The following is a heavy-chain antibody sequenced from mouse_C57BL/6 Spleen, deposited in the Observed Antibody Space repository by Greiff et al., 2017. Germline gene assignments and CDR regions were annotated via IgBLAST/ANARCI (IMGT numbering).Heavy chain of an antibody. Sequence: EVQLQQSGPGLVKPSQSLSLTCSVTGYSITSGYYWNWIRQFPGNKLEWMGYISYDGSNNYNPSLKNRISITRDTSKNQFFLKLNSVTTEDTSTYYCARDSLLYPVFAYWGQGTLVTVSA. CDR3: ARDSLLYPVFAY. CDR2: ISYDGSN. V-gene: IGHV3-6*01. J-gene: IGHJ3*01. D-gene: IGHD2-12*01. CDR1: GYSITSGYY.